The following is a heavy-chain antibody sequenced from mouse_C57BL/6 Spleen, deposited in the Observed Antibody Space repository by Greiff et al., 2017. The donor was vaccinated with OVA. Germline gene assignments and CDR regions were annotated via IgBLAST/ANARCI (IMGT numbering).Heavy chain of an antibody. Sequence: VKLVESGPELVKPGASVKISCKASGYAFSSSWMNWVKQRPGKGLEWIGRIYPGDGDTNYNGKFKGKATLTADKSSSTAYMQLSSLTSEDSAVYFCARLGGLRRDGYFDVWGTGTTVTVSS. CDR3: ARLGGLRRDGYFDV. CDR2: IYPGDGDT. CDR1: GYAFSSSW. D-gene: IGHD2-4*01. V-gene: IGHV1-82*01. J-gene: IGHJ1*03.